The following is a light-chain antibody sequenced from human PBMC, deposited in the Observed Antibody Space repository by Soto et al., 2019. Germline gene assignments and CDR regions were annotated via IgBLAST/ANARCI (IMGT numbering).Light chain of an antibody. CDR3: CSYAGSSTLV. CDR2: EVS. Sequence: QSALTQPASVSGSPGQSITISCTGTSSDVGSYNLVSWYQQHPGKAPKLMIYEVSKRPSGVSNRFSGSKSGNTASLTISGLQAEGEADYYCCSYAGSSTLVFVTGTKVTVL. V-gene: IGLV2-23*02. J-gene: IGLJ1*01. CDR1: SSDVGSYNL.